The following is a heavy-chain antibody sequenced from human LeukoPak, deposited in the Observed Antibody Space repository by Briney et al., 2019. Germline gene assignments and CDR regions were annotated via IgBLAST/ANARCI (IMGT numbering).Heavy chain of an antibody. J-gene: IGHJ5*02. V-gene: IGHV4-59*01. CDR1: GGSISSYY. Sequence: SETLSLTCTVSGGSISSYYWSWIRRPPGKGLEWIGYIYYSGSTNYNPSLKSRVTISVDTSKNQFSLKLSSVTAADTAVYYCARSRRGSGWYSGWFDPWGQGTLVTVSS. D-gene: IGHD6-19*01. CDR3: ARSRRGSGWYSGWFDP. CDR2: IYYSGST.